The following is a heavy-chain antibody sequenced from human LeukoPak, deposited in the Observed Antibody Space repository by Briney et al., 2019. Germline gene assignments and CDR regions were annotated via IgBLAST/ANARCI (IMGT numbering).Heavy chain of an antibody. D-gene: IGHD5-18*01. CDR2: ISAYNGNT. Sequence: ASVKVTCKASGYTFTSYGISWVRQAPGQGLEWMGWISAYNGNTNYAQKLQGRVTMTTDTSTGTAYMELRSLRSDDTAVYYCARGRRGYSYGPHYYYMDVWGKGTTVTVSS. CDR3: ARGRRGYSYGPHYYYMDV. J-gene: IGHJ6*03. CDR1: GYTFTSYG. V-gene: IGHV1-18*01.